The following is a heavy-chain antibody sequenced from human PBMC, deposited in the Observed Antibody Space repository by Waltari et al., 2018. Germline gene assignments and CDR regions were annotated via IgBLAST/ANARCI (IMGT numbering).Heavy chain of an antibody. CDR1: VFEFHGYW. J-gene: IGHJ4*02. V-gene: IGHV3-7*01. Sequence: EVQLVESGGGLVQPGGSLRPACVASVFEFHGYWMGWFRQAPGKSLEWVANINDDGTKEFYVESLKGRVTISRDNAKNSVYLQTTSLRAEDTALYYCARSGLVSAFDYWGQGPLVTVAS. D-gene: IGHD3-9*01. CDR3: ARSGLVSAFDY. CDR2: INDDGTKE.